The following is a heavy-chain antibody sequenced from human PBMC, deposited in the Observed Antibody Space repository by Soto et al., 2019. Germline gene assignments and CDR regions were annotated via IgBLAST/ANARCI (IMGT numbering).Heavy chain of an antibody. J-gene: IGHJ4*02. D-gene: IGHD3-3*01. V-gene: IGHV1-24*01. CDR2: FDPEDGET. CDR1: GYTLTELS. Sequence: GPSVKVSCKVSGYTLTELSMHWVRQAPGKGLEWMGGFDPEDGETIYAQKFQGRVTMTEDTSTDTAYMELSSLRSEDTAVYYCATDRITIFGVVMVYWGQGTLVTVSS. CDR3: ATDRITIFGVVMVY.